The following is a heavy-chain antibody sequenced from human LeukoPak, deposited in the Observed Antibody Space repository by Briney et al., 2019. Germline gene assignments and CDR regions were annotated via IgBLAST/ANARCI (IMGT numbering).Heavy chain of an antibody. CDR2: IIPILGIA. CDR3: ARDSTYGDQNFDY. J-gene: IGHJ4*02. CDR1: GGTFSSYA. Sequence: ASVKVSCKASGGTFSSYAISWVRQAPGQGLEWMGRIIPILGIANYAQKLQGRVTMTTDTSTSTAYMELRSLRSDDTAVYYCARDSTYGDQNFDYWGQGTLVTVSS. V-gene: IGHV1-69*04. D-gene: IGHD4-17*01.